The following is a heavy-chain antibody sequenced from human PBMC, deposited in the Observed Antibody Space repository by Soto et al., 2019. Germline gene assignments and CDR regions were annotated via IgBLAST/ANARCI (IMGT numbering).Heavy chain of an antibody. Sequence: GGSLRLSCAASGFTFSSYGMHWVRQAPGKGLEWVAVISYDGSNKYYADSVKGRFTISRDNSKNTLYLQMNSLRAEDTAVYYCANSERESGLPFDYWGQGTLVTVSS. V-gene: IGHV3-30*18. D-gene: IGHD3-10*01. J-gene: IGHJ4*02. CDR3: ANSERESGLPFDY. CDR2: ISYDGSNK. CDR1: GFTFSSYG.